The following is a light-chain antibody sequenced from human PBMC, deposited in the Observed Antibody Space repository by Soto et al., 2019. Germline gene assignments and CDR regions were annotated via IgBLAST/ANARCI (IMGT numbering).Light chain of an antibody. V-gene: IGKV3-11*01. Sequence: IVLTQSPATLSLSPGERATLSCRASQSLSTYLAWYQQKPGQAPRLLIYDASNRATGIPVRFSGSGSGTDFTLTISSLEPEDFALYYCQQRSNWPITFGQGTRLEIK. CDR1: QSLSTY. J-gene: IGKJ5*01. CDR2: DAS. CDR3: QQRSNWPIT.